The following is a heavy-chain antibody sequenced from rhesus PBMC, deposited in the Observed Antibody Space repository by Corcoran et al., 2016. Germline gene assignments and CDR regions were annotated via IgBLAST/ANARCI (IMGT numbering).Heavy chain of an antibody. CDR1: GGSISSSY. D-gene: IGHD3-16*01. CDR3: ARHYYSGSYPYYFDY. V-gene: IGHV4S11*01. CDR2: IDSSGST. Sequence: QVQLQESGPGLVRPSETLFLTCAVSGGSISSSYWSWIRQAPGKGREWRGRIDSSGSTVYKSPLHIRVTRSVDTSEHQFALKLSSVTSADTAVYYCARHYYSGSYPYYFDYWGQGVLVTVSS. J-gene: IGHJ4*01.